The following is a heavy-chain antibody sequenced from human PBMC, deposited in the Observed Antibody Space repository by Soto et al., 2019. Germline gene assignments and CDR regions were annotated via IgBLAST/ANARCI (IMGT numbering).Heavy chain of an antibody. J-gene: IGHJ3*02. CDR3: AVGVYYYDSSGYPIFDI. V-gene: IGHV1-58*02. Sequence: SVKVSCKASRLTFGTSAIQWVRQARGQRLEWIGWIVVDTGNTNYAQKFQGRVTITRDMSTSTAYMELSSLRSDDTAVYYCAVGVYYYDSSGYPIFDIWGQGTMVTVS. D-gene: IGHD3-22*01. CDR1: RLTFGTSA. CDR2: IVVDTGNT.